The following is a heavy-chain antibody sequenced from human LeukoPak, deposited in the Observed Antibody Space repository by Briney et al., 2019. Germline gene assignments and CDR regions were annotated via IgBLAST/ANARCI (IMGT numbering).Heavy chain of an antibody. Sequence: GGSLRLSCAASGFTFSSYWMHWVRQAPGKGLEWVANIKQDGSEKYYVDSVKGRFTISRDNAKNSLYLQMSSLRAEDTAVYSCARDIAVTGASAFDLWGQGTVVIVSS. V-gene: IGHV3-7*01. CDR3: ARDIAVTGASAFDL. D-gene: IGHD6-19*01. J-gene: IGHJ3*01. CDR2: IKQDGSEK. CDR1: GFTFSSYW.